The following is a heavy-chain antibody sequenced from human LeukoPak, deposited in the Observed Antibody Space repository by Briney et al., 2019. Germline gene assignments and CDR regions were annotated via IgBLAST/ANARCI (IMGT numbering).Heavy chain of an antibody. CDR2: IIPIFGTA. J-gene: IGHJ4*02. Sequence: SVKVSCKASGGTFSSYAISWVRQAPGQGLEWMGGIIPIFGTANYAQKFQGRVTITADKSTSTAYMELSSLRSEDTAVYYRAGSSGWYPTYYFDYWGQGTLVTVSS. CDR1: GGTFSSYA. V-gene: IGHV1-69*06. CDR3: AGSSGWYPTYYFDY. D-gene: IGHD6-19*01.